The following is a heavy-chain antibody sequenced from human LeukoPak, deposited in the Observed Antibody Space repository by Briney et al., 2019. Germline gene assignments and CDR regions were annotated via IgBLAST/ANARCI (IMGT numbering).Heavy chain of an antibody. D-gene: IGHD4-17*01. CDR1: GFTLSSYG. J-gene: IGHJ4*02. CDR3: AKAGTDYGDYDGVY. CDR2: IRYDGSNK. V-gene: IGHV3-30*02. Sequence: GGSLRLSCAASGFTLSSYGINWVRQAPGKGLEWVAFIRYDGSNKYYADSVKGRFTISRDNSKNTLYLQMNSLRAGDTAVYYCAKAGTDYGDYDGVYWGQGTLVTVSS.